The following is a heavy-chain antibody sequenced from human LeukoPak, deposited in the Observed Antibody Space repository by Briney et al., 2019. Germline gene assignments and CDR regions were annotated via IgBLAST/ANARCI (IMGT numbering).Heavy chain of an antibody. CDR3: ARGCGGNGFDY. Sequence: SETLSLTCTVSGGSISSYYWSWIRQPPGKGLEWIGYIYYSGSTNYNPSLKSRVTISVDTSKNQFSLKLSSVTAADTAVYYCARGCGGNGFDYWGQGTLVTVSS. CDR2: IYYSGST. J-gene: IGHJ4*02. V-gene: IGHV4-59*01. D-gene: IGHD4-23*01. CDR1: GGSISSYY.